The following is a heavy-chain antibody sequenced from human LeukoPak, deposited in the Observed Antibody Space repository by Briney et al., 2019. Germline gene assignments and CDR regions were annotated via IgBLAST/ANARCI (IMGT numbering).Heavy chain of an antibody. CDR3: ATLEAVAAFDS. CDR2: ISSDGSST. CDR1: GFTFSRYW. D-gene: IGHD6-19*01. J-gene: IGHJ4*02. Sequence: GGSLTLSCAASGFTFSRYWMHWVRHAPGEGLVWVSRISSDGSSTNYADSVRGRFTISRDNAYNTLYLQMNSLRAEDTAVYYCATLEAVAAFDSWGQGTLVTVSS. V-gene: IGHV3-74*01.